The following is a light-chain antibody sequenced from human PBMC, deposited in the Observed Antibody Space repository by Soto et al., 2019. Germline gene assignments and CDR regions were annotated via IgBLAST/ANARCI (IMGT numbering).Light chain of an antibody. V-gene: IGKV1-39*01. J-gene: IGKJ1*01. CDR2: AAS. Sequence: DIQMTQSPSSLSASVADRVTITCVASQSIRRSLNWYQQKPGKAPNLLIYAASSLQTGVPSRFTGSGSGTDFTLTISNLQPEDFAVYYCQQTYSSPRTFGQGTKVDIK. CDR1: QSIRRS. CDR3: QQTYSSPRT.